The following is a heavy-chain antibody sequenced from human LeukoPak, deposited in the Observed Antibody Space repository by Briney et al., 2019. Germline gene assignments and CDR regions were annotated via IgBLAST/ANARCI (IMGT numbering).Heavy chain of an antibody. V-gene: IGHV3-23*01. J-gene: IGHJ6*04. D-gene: IGHD3-22*01. CDR2: ISDSGANT. CDR3: ARDLARVVVSALDV. CDR1: GFTFSSYS. Sequence: GGTLRLSCAASGFTFSSYSMSWVRQAPGKGLEWVSIISDSGANTYYADSVRGRFTISRDNSKNTLYLQMNSLRAEDTAVYYCARDLARVVVSALDVWGKGTTVTVSS.